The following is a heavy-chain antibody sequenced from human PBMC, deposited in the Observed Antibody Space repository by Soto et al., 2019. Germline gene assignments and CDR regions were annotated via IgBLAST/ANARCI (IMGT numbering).Heavy chain of an antibody. Sequence: SETLSLTCTVSGGSISSYYWSWIRQPPGKGLEWIGYIYYSGSTNYNPSLKSRVTISVDTSKNQFSLKLSSVTAADTAVYYCARARDKYSSSWYAWGQGTLVTVSS. CDR1: GGSISSYY. CDR3: ARARDKYSSSWYA. V-gene: IGHV4-59*01. J-gene: IGHJ5*02. CDR2: IYYSGST. D-gene: IGHD6-13*01.